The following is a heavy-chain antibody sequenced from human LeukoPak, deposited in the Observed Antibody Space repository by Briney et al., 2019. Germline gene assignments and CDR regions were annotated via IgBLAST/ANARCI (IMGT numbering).Heavy chain of an antibody. Sequence: SVKVSCKASGGTFSSYAISWVRQAPGQGLEWMGRIIPIVGIANYAQKFQGRVTITADKSTSTAYMELSSLRSEDTAVYYCARVHSYCSSTSCLDYWGQGTLVTVSS. CDR3: ARVHSYCSSTSCLDY. J-gene: IGHJ4*02. D-gene: IGHD2-2*01. CDR1: GGTFSSYA. CDR2: IIPIVGIA. V-gene: IGHV1-69*04.